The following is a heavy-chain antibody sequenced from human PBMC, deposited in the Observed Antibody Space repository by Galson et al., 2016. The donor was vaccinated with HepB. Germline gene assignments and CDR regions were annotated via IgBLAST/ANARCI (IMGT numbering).Heavy chain of an antibody. D-gene: IGHD3-9*01. Sequence: SLRLSCAASGFTFGSYAMSWVRQAPGKGLEWVSAVSGNGATTYYADSVKGRFTISRDNSKNTLYLQMNSLRAEDTAVYYCAPGGQTGLTDYSDSWGQGTLVTVSS. J-gene: IGHJ4*02. CDR2: VSGNGATT. V-gene: IGHV3-23*01. CDR3: APGGQTGLTDYSDS. CDR1: GFTFGSYA.